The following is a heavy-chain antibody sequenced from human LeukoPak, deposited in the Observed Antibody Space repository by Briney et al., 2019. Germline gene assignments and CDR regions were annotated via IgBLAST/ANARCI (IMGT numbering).Heavy chain of an antibody. V-gene: IGHV3-21*05. CDR1: GFTFSRYA. CDR2: INTDSSDI. CDR3: ARDTFQPGLIDS. J-gene: IGHJ4*02. Sequence: PGGSLKLSCAASGFTFSRYAMNWVRQAPGKGLEWVSYINTDSSDIHYADSVKGRFTISRDSARNTLYLQLSSLRAEDSAVYYCARDTFQPGLIDSWGQGTLVTVSS. D-gene: IGHD2-2*01.